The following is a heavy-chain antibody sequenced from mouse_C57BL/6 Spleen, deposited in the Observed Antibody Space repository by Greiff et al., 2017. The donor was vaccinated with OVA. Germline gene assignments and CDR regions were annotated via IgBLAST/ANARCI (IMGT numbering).Heavy chain of an antibody. V-gene: IGHV1-42*01. CDR3: AECGSSYDYYAIDY. CDR2: INPSTGGT. CDR1: GYSFTGYY. Sequence: EVQLQQSGPELVKPGASVKISCKASGYSFTGYYMNWVKQRPEKSLEWIGEINPSTGGTTYNQKFKAKATLTVDNSSHTAYMQLKSLTSEASEVYYCAECGSSYDYYAIDYWGQGTSVTVSA. J-gene: IGHJ4*01. D-gene: IGHD1-1*01.